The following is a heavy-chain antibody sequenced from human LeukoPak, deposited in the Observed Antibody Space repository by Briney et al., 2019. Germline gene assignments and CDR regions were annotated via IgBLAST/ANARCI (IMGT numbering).Heavy chain of an antibody. J-gene: IGHJ5*02. Sequence: SETLSLTCTVSGGSISSSSYYWGWIRQPPGQGLEWIGSIYYSGSTYYNPSLKSRVTISVDTSKNQFSLKLSSVTAADTAVYYCAKRGGLLWFGELFGHNWFDPWGQGTLVTVSS. CDR1: GGSISSSSYY. CDR3: AKRGGLLWFGELFGHNWFDP. V-gene: IGHV4-39*01. CDR2: IYYSGST. D-gene: IGHD3-10*01.